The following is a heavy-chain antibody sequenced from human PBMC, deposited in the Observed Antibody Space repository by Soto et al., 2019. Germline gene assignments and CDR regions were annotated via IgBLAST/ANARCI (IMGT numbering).Heavy chain of an antibody. D-gene: IGHD5-18*01. J-gene: IGHJ6*02. Sequence: GGSLRLSCAASGFTFSSYAMSWVRQAPGKGLEWVSAITGSCSSTYYADSVKGRFTISRDNSKNMLYLQMNSLRAEDTAVYYCARDLSLTRYSDGLRGLFYYYGMDVGGQGTTVTGSS. CDR1: GFTFSSYA. V-gene: IGHV3-23*01. CDR2: ITGSCSST. CDR3: ARDLSLTRYSDGLRGLFYYYGMDV.